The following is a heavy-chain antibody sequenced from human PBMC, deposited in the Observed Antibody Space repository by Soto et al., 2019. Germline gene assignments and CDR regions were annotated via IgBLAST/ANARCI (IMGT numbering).Heavy chain of an antibody. CDR1: GFTFSSYA. CDR3: AKDQYSGSPGKPDY. J-gene: IGHJ4*02. D-gene: IGHD1-26*01. V-gene: IGHV3-23*01. Sequence: GSLRLSCAASGFTFSSYAMSWVRQAPGKGLEWVSTVSGTGGTTYYADSVKGRFTISRDNSKNTLYLQMNSLRAEDTAVYYCAKDQYSGSPGKPDYWGQGTLVTVSS. CDR2: VSGTGGTT.